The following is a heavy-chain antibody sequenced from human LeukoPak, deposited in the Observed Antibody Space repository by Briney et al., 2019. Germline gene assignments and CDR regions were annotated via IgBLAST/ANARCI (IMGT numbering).Heavy chain of an antibody. V-gene: IGHV3-7*03. CDR2: INVGGTAE. J-gene: IGHJ3*02. CDR3: ARDPYRFAFDI. D-gene: IGHD1-26*01. Sequence: GGSLRLSCAASGFSFSTIYMSWVRQTPGQGLEWVANINVGGTAEYYVDSVKGRFTISRDNANNSLYLQMNSLRAEDTAVYYCARDPYRFAFDIWGQGTVVLVSS. CDR1: GFSFSTIY.